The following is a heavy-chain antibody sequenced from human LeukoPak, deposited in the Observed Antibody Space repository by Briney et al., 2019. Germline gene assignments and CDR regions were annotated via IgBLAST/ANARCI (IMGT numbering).Heavy chain of an antibody. CDR1: AYTFTGYY. Sequence: ASVKVSCKAYAYTFTGYYVHWVRQAPGQGLEWMGRINTYNGNTDYAQKFQGRVTMTTDTSTTTAYLDLRSLRSDDTAVYYCARGTVTTPPYYYGLDVWGQGTTVTVS. CDR2: INTYNGNT. CDR3: ARGTVTTPPYYYGLDV. D-gene: IGHD4-17*01. V-gene: IGHV1-18*04. J-gene: IGHJ6*02.